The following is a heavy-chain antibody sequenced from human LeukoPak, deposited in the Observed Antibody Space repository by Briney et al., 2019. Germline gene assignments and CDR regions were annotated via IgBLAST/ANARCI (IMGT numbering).Heavy chain of an antibody. J-gene: IGHJ6*02. D-gene: IGHD2-2*01. Sequence: ASVKVPCKASGYTFTSYAMHWVRQAPGQRLEWMGWINAGNGNTKYSQKFQGRVTITADESTSTAYMELSSLRSEDTAVYYCARDRDCSSTSCYQSLDYYGMDVWGQGTTVTVSS. CDR3: ARDRDCSSTSCYQSLDYYGMDV. V-gene: IGHV1-3*01. CDR2: INAGNGNT. CDR1: GYTFTSYA.